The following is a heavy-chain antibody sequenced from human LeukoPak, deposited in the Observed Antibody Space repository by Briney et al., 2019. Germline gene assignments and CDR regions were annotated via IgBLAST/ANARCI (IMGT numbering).Heavy chain of an antibody. CDR1: GFTFGDYA. Sequence: GGSLRLSCTASGFTFGDYAMSWFRQAPGKGLEWVGFIRSKAYGGTTEYAASVKGRFTISRDDSKSIAYLQMNSLKTEDTAVYYCTRGGVSSSSWSPYYGMDVWGQGTTVTVSS. CDR2: IRSKAYGGTT. CDR3: TRGGVSSSSWSPYYGMDV. D-gene: IGHD6-13*01. J-gene: IGHJ6*02. V-gene: IGHV3-49*03.